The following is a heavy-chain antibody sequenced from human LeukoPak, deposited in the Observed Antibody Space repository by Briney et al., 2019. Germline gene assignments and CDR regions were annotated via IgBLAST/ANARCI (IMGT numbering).Heavy chain of an antibody. J-gene: IGHJ4*02. CDR2: IYSGGST. CDR1: GFTVSSNY. V-gene: IGHV3-66*02. Sequence: GGSLRLSCAASGFTVSSNYMSWVRQAPGKGLEWVSVIYSGGSTYYADSVKGRFTISRDNSKNTLYLQMNSLRAEDTAVYYCARALCFGIPPPGYGAKETLVTSSS. CDR3: ARALCFGIPPPGY. D-gene: IGHD3-10*01.